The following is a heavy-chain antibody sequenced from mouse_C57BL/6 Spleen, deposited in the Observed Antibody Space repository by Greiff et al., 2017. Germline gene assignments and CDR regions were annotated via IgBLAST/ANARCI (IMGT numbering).Heavy chain of an antibody. D-gene: IGHD1-1*01. CDR2: INYDGSST. V-gene: IGHV5-16*01. J-gene: IGHJ3*01. Sequence: EVKLMESEGGLVQPGSSMKLSCTASGFTFSDYYMAWVRQVPEKGLEWVANINYDGSSTYYLDSLKSRFIISRDNAKNILYLQMSSLKSEDTATYYCARDEDYGSSPGFAYWGQGTLVTVSA. CDR3: ARDEDYGSSPGFAY. CDR1: GFTFSDYY.